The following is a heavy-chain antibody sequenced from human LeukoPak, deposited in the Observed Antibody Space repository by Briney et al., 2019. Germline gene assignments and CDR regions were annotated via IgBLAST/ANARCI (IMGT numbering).Heavy chain of an antibody. CDR1: GGSISSYY. CDR2: IYYSGST. CDR3: ARAVLSYCRGGSCPYFDY. J-gene: IGHJ4*01. V-gene: IGHV4-59*01. Sequence: SETLSLTCTVSGGSISSYYWSWIRQPPGKGLEWIGYIYYSGSTNYNPSLKSRVTISVDTSKNQFSLKLSSLTAADTAVYYCARAVLSYCRGGSCPYFDYWGQGTLVTVSS. D-gene: IGHD2-15*01.